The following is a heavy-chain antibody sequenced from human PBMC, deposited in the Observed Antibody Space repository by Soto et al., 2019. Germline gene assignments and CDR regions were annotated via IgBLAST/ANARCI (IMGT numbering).Heavy chain of an antibody. J-gene: IGHJ5*02. CDR1: GYTFTGYY. V-gene: IGHV1-2*02. CDR2: INPNSGGT. CDR3: ARESRSGYDEFDP. D-gene: IGHD5-12*01. Sequence: GASVKVSCKASGYTFTGYYMHWLRQAPGQGLEWMGWINPNSGGTNYAQKFQGRVTMTRDTSISTAYMELSRLRSDDTAVYYCARESRSGYDEFDPWGQGTLVTLSS.